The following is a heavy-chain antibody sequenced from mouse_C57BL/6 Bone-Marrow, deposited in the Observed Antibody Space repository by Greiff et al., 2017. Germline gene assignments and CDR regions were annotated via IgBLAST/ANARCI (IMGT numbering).Heavy chain of an antibody. V-gene: IGHV5-2*01. CDR3: ASDGSPWFDY. CDR1: EYEFPSHD. Sequence: EVQVVESGGGLVQPGESLKLSCESNEYEFPSHDMPWVRKTPEKRLELVAAINSDGGSTYYPDTMERRFIISRDNTKETLYLQMSSLRSEDTALYYCASDGSPWFDYWGQGTLVTVSA. J-gene: IGHJ3*01. D-gene: IGHD2-3*01. CDR2: INSDGGST.